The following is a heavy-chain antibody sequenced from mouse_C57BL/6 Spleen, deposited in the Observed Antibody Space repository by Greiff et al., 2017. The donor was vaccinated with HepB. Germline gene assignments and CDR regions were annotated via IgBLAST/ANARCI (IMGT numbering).Heavy chain of an antibody. Sequence: EVKLMESGGGLVQPGGSLSLSCAASGFTFTDYYMSWVRQPPGKALEWLGFIRNKANGYTTEYSASVKGRFTISRDKSQSILYLQMNALRAEDSATYYCAIYWDKGYYSMDDWGQGTSVTVSS. CDR3: AIYWDKGYYSMDD. CDR2: IRNKANGYTT. J-gene: IGHJ4*01. CDR1: GFTFTDYY. D-gene: IGHD4-1*01. V-gene: IGHV7-3*01.